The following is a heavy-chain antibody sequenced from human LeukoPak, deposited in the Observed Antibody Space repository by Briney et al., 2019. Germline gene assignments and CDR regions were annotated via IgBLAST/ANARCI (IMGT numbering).Heavy chain of an antibody. Sequence: SETLSLTCTVSGGSTSSYYWNWLRQPAEKGVEWIGRISTSGSTNSNPSLKSRLTMSLDPSKNQFSLKLSSATAADTGVYYCARGNNNNVFDSWGQGTLVTVSS. V-gene: IGHV4-4*07. D-gene: IGHD2-8*01. J-gene: IGHJ4*02. CDR3: ARGNNNNVFDS. CDR1: GGSTSSYY. CDR2: ISTSGST.